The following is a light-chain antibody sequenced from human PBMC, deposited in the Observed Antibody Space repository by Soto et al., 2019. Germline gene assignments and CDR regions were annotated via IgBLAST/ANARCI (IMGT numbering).Light chain of an antibody. J-gene: IGKJ4*01. CDR2: ATS. CDR1: QSVGNN. V-gene: IGKV3-15*01. CDR3: QQYGDWPLT. Sequence: EIVVTQSPATLSVSPGERATLSCRASQSVGNNFAWYQQKPGQAPRLLIFATSTRATGVPARFSGSGSGTECTLIISRLQSEDFGVYYCQQYGDWPLTFGGGAKVEIE.